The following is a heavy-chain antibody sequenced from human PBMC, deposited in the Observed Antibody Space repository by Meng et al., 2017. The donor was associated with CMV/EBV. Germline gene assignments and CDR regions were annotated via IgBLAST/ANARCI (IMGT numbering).Heavy chain of an antibody. V-gene: IGHV4-34*01. Sequence: SETLSLTCAVYGGSFSGYYCSWIRQPPGKGLEWIGEINHSGSTNYNPSLKSRVTISVDTSKNQFSLKLSSVTAADTAVYYCARGFRDTIFGVVIMYGMDVWGQGTTVTVSS. CDR2: INHSGST. CDR3: ARGFRDTIFGVVIMYGMDV. D-gene: IGHD3-3*01. CDR1: GGSFSGYY. J-gene: IGHJ6*02.